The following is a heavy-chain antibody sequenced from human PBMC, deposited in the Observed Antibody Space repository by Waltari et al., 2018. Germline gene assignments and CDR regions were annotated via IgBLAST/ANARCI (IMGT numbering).Heavy chain of an antibody. J-gene: IGHJ4*02. CDR2: IFSTGGT. CDR1: GFTVSNNY. CDR3: ATRMVLAARN. D-gene: IGHD6-6*01. Sequence: EVQLVESGGGLIQPGGSLRLSCAASGFTVSNNYMSWVRQAPGKGLVWVSLIFSTGGTAYAESVKGRFTISRDNSKNTLYLQMNSLRADDTAVYYCATRMVLAARNWGQGTLVTVSS. V-gene: IGHV3-53*01.